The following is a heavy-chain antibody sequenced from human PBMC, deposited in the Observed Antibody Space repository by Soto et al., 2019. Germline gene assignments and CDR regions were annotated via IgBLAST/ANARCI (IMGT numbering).Heavy chain of an antibody. CDR2: ISYDGSNK. CDR1: GFTFSSYA. CDR3: ASRDYYDSSGYPFDY. J-gene: IGHJ4*02. Sequence: PGGSLRLSCAASGFTFSSYAMHWVRQAPGKGLEWVAVISYDGSNKYYADSVKGRFTISRDNSKNTLYLQMNSLRAEDTAVYYCASRDYYDSSGYPFDYWGQGTLVTVSS. V-gene: IGHV3-30-3*01. D-gene: IGHD3-22*01.